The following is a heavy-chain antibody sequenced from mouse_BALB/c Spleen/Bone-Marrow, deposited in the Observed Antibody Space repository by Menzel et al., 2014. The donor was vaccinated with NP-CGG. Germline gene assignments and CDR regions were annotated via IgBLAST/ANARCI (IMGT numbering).Heavy chain of an antibody. J-gene: IGHJ3*01. CDR3: ASYYYGSSGFAY. D-gene: IGHD1-1*01. Sequence: EVQLVESGAELVKPGASVKLSCTASGFNIKDTYMHWVKQRPEQGLEWIGRIDPANGNTKYDPKFQGKATTTADTSSNTAYLQLSSLTSEDTAVYYCASYYYGSSGFAYWGQGTLVTVSA. CDR2: IDPANGNT. V-gene: IGHV14-3*02. CDR1: GFNIKDTY.